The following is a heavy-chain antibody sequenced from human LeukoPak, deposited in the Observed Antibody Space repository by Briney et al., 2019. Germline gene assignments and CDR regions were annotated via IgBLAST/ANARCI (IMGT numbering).Heavy chain of an antibody. Sequence: ASVKVSCKASGYTFTSYGFSWLRQAPGQGLEWMGWISAYDANTNFAQKFQGRVIMTTDTSASTAYMELRSLRSDDTAVYYCARDFLSRYYYDSSGYPWFDPWGQGTLVTVSS. CDR1: GYTFTSYG. CDR3: ARDFLSRYYYDSSGYPWFDP. CDR2: ISAYDANT. V-gene: IGHV1-18*01. D-gene: IGHD3-22*01. J-gene: IGHJ5*02.